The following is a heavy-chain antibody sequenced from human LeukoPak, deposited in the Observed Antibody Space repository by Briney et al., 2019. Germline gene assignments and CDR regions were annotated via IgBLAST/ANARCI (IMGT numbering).Heavy chain of an antibody. CDR1: GYSINDGYY. J-gene: IGHJ4*02. CDR3: ARVDGSGRQPFDY. V-gene: IGHV4-38-2*01. Sequence: SETLSLTCAVSGYSINDGYYWGWIRQPPGKGLEWIGSVYHSGTTYYNPSLQSRVGISADMSRNQFSLRLNSMTAADTAVYYCARVDGSGRQPFDYWGQGTLVTVSS. CDR2: VYHSGTT. D-gene: IGHD3-10*01.